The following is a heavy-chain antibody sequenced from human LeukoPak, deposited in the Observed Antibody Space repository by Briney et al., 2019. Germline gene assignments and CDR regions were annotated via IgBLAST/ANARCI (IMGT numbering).Heavy chain of an antibody. Sequence: SETLSLTCTVSGGSISSYYWSWIRQPAGKGLEWIGEINHSGSTNYNPSLKSRVTISVDTSKNQFSLKLSSVTAADTAVYYCARGNYYGSGSLDYWGQGTLVTVSS. J-gene: IGHJ4*02. CDR3: ARGNYYGSGSLDY. D-gene: IGHD3-10*01. CDR2: INHSGST. V-gene: IGHV4-34*01. CDR1: GGSISSYY.